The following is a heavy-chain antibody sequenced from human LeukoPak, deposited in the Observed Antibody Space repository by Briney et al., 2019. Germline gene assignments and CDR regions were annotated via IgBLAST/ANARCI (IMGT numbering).Heavy chain of an antibody. D-gene: IGHD3-22*01. J-gene: IGHJ3*02. V-gene: IGHV3-11*04. CDR1: GFTFSDYY. CDR2: ISSSGSTI. CDR3: ARGRVGLYDSSGYYVNDAFDI. Sequence: GGSLRLSCAASGFTFSDYYMSWIRQAPGKGLEWVSYISSSGSTIYYADSVKGRFTISRDNAKNSLYLQMNSLRAEDTAVYYCARGRVGLYDSSGYYVNDAFDIWGQGTMVTVSS.